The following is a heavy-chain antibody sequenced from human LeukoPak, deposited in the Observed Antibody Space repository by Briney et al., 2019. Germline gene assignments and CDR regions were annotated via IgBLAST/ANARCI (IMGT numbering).Heavy chain of an antibody. CDR3: ASPGYCSSTSCLDWDWFDP. Sequence: GASVKVSCKVSGGTFSSYAISWVRQAPGQGLEWMGGIIPILGTANYAQKFQGRVTITANESTSTAYMELSSLRSEDTAVYYCASPGYCSSTSCLDWDWFDPWGQGTLVTVSS. J-gene: IGHJ5*02. CDR2: IIPILGTA. D-gene: IGHD2-2*01. V-gene: IGHV1-69*13. CDR1: GGTFSSYA.